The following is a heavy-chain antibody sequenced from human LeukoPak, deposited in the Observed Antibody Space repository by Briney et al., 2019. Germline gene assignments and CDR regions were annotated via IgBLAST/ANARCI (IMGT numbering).Heavy chain of an antibody. J-gene: IGHJ4*02. CDR2: INAGNENT. D-gene: IGHD4-17*01. CDR3: ARDLYGDHFDY. CDR1: GYTFSRYG. V-gene: IGHV1-3*01. Sequence: ASVKVSCKASGYTFSRYGMHWVRQAPGQRLEWMGWINAGNENTKYSQKLQGRVSITRDTSASTAYMELSSLTSEDTAVYYCARDLYGDHFDYWGQGTLVTVSS.